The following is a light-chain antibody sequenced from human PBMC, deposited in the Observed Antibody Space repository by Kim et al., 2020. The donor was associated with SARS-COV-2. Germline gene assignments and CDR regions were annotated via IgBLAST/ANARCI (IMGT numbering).Light chain of an antibody. J-gene: IGLJ2*01. Sequence: QSVLTQPPSVSGTPGHRVTISCSGANSNVGSHSVNCYRHLPGTAPRLLIYATNQRPSWVPDRFSASKSGTSASLAISGLQSEDEADYYCASWYGGLNVVIFGGGTQLTVL. CDR3: ASWYGGLNVVI. V-gene: IGLV1-44*01. CDR2: ATN. CDR1: NSNVGSHS.